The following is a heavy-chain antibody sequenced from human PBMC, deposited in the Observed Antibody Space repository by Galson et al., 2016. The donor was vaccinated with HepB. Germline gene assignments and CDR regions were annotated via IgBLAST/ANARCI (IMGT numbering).Heavy chain of an antibody. D-gene: IGHD1-26*01. CDR3: ARDSGDLDAFDI. Sequence: TLSLTCTVSGGSVSRSAYYWSWIRQHPGKGLEWIGYVYFSGSPYYNPSLKSRVTISVDTSKNHFSLRLSSVTAADTAVYFCARDSGDLDAFDIWGQGTMVTVSS. V-gene: IGHV4-31*03. CDR1: GGSVSRSAYY. CDR2: VYFSGSP. J-gene: IGHJ3*02.